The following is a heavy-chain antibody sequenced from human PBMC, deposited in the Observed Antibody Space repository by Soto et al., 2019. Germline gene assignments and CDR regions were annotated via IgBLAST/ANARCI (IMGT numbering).Heavy chain of an antibody. Sequence: SETLSLTCAVYGGSFSGYYWSWIRQPPGKGLEWIGEINHSGSTNYNPSLKSRVTISVDTSKNQFSLKLSSVTAADTAVYYCAREEGHCSGGSCYFKYYYYYYGMDVWGQGTTVTVSS. J-gene: IGHJ6*02. CDR3: AREEGHCSGGSCYFKYYYYYYGMDV. D-gene: IGHD2-15*01. CDR1: GGSFSGYY. CDR2: INHSGST. V-gene: IGHV4-34*01.